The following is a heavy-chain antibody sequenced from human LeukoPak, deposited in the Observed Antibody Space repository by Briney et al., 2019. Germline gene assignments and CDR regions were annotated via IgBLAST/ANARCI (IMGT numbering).Heavy chain of an antibody. D-gene: IGHD6-19*01. V-gene: IGHV3-33*01. CDR3: ARGNSVAGTDISY. J-gene: IGHJ4*02. CDR1: GFAFSGYG. Sequence: PGTSLRLSCAASGFAFSGYGMVWVRQAPGKGLEWVALIWYDGRNKYCADSVKGRFTVSRDNPKNTLYLQMNSLRVEDTAVYYCARGNSVAGTDISYWGQGTLVTVSS. CDR2: IWYDGRNK.